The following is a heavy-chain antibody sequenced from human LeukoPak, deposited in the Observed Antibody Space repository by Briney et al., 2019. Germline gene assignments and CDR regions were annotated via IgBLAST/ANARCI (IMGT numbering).Heavy chain of an antibody. J-gene: IGHJ3*01. V-gene: IGHV3-21*01. CDR3: ARRTFPNDAFDL. D-gene: IGHD1-7*01. CDR2: INGSGSDI. CDR1: GFTFSTFS. Sequence: PGGSLRLPCAASGFTFSTFSMNWVRQTPGKGLEWVSAINGSGSDIYYGDSVKGRFTISRDNPKRSLYLQMNSLRAEDTAVYYCARRTFPNDAFDLWGRGTMVTVSS.